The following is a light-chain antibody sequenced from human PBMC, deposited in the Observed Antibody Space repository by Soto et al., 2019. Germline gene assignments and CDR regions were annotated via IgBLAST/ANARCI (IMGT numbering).Light chain of an antibody. CDR1: TGAVTGDNY. CDR2: SIS. V-gene: IGLV7-43*01. CDR3: LLYYGGVYV. J-gene: IGLJ1*01. Sequence: QAVVTQEPSLTVSPGGTVTLTCASSTGAVTGDNYPNWFQLKPGQAPKSMIYSISDKHSWTPARVSGYLLGGKAALTLSGVEPEDEAEYYCLLYYGGVYVFGSGTKLTVL.